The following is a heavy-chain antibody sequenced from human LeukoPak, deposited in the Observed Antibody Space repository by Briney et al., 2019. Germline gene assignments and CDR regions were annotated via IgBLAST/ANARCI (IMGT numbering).Heavy chain of an antibody. J-gene: IGHJ5*02. CDR3: ARHPHFFYGDRQNWFDP. D-gene: IGHD4-17*01. Sequence: SETLSLTCTVSGGSISSSSYYWGWIRQPPGNGLEWIGSIYYSGSTYYNPSLKSRVTISVDTSKNQFSLKLSSVTAADTAVYYCARHPHFFYGDRQNWFDPWGQGTLVTVSS. CDR2: IYYSGST. CDR1: GGSISSSSYY. V-gene: IGHV4-39*01.